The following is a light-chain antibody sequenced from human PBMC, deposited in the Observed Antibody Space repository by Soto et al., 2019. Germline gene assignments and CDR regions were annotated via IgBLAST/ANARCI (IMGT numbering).Light chain of an antibody. J-gene: IGKJ1*01. CDR1: QSITTW. Sequence: DIQMTQSPSTLSASVGDSVTITCRASQSITTWLAWYQQRPGKAPKLLIYDVSSLQSGVPSRFSGSGSGTEFTLTISSLQPDDFATYYCQQYNSYWTFGQGTKVDIK. V-gene: IGKV1-5*01. CDR2: DVS. CDR3: QQYNSYWT.